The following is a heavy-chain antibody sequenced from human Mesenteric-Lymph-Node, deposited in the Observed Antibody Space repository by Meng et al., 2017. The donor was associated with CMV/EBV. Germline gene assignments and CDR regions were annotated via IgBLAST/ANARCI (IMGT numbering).Heavy chain of an antibody. CDR1: GGSISSYY. CDR3: ARRAPVPAAWYFDL. CDR2: IYYSGST. J-gene: IGHJ2*01. D-gene: IGHD2-2*01. Sequence: SETLSLTCTVSGGSISSYYWSWIRQPPGKGLEWIGYIYYSGSTNYNPSLKSRVTISVDTSKNKFSLKLSSVTAADTAVYYCARRAPVPAAWYFDLWGRGTLVTVSS. V-gene: IGHV4-59*01.